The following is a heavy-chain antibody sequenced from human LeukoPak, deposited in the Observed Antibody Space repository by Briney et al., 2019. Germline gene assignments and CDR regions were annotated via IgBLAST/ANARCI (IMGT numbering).Heavy chain of an antibody. CDR3: ARVAWHPSGSYYYGMDV. J-gene: IGHJ6*02. CDR1: GDSVSSNSAA. V-gene: IGHV6-1*01. D-gene: IGHD1-26*01. CDR2: TYYRSKWYN. Sequence: SQTLSLTCAISGDSVSSNSAAWNWIRQSPSRGLEWLGRTYYRSKWYNDYAVSVKSRITINPDTSKNQFSLQLNSVTPEDTAVYYCARVAWHPSGSYYYGMDVWGQGTTVTVSS.